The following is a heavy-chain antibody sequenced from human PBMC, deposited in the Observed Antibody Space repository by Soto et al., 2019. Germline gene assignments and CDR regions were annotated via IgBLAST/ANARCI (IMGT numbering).Heavy chain of an antibody. CDR1: GGSFSGYY. V-gene: IGHV4-39*01. J-gene: IGHJ4*02. CDR3: ARLPWEYDYVWGSYRPRAGFDY. CDR2: IYYSGST. Sequence: PSETLSLTCAVYGGSFSGYYWGWIRQPPGKGLEWIGSIYYSGSTYYNPSLKSRVTISVDTSKNQFSLKLSSVTAADTAVYYCARLPWEYDYVWGSYRPRAGFDYWGQGTLVTVSS. D-gene: IGHD3-16*02.